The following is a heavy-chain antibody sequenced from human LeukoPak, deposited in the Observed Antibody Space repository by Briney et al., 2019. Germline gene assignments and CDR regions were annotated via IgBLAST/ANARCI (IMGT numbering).Heavy chain of an antibody. J-gene: IGHJ5*02. V-gene: IGHV4-59*08. CDR2: IYYSGST. CDR3: ARHGAKITMVRGANWFDP. CDR1: GGSISDFF. Sequence: PSETLSLTCTVSGGSISDFFWSWIRQPPGKGLEWIGYIYYSGSTNYNPSLKSRVTISVDTSKNQFSLKLSSVTAADTAVYYCARHGAKITMVRGANWFDPWGQGTLVTVSS. D-gene: IGHD3-10*01.